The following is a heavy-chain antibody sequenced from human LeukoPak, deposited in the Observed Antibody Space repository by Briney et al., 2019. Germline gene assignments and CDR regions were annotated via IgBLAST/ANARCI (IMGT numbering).Heavy chain of an antibody. Sequence: ASVKVSCTTSGYTFTGYYLHWVRQAPGQGLEWMGWINPVTGGTKYAQKFYAKITMTRDTSISTAFLEVTSLKSDDTAVYYCARVARSTNHLHFDYWGQGTLVTVSS. CDR3: ARVARSTNHLHFDY. CDR2: INPVTGGT. CDR1: GYTFTGYY. V-gene: IGHV1-2*02. D-gene: IGHD4-17*01. J-gene: IGHJ4*02.